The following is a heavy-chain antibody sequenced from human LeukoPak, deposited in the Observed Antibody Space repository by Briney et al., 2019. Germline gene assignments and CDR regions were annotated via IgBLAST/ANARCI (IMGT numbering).Heavy chain of an antibody. V-gene: IGHV4-61*01. Sequence: SETLSLTCTVSGGSVSSGSYSWSWIRQPPGKGLEWIGYIYYSGSTNYNPSLKSRVTISVDTSKNQFSLKLSSVTAADTAVYYCARGYYYDSSGYYYADAFDIWGQGTMVTVSS. CDR1: GGSVSSGSYS. CDR3: ARGYYYDSSGYYYADAFDI. J-gene: IGHJ3*02. CDR2: IYYSGST. D-gene: IGHD3-22*01.